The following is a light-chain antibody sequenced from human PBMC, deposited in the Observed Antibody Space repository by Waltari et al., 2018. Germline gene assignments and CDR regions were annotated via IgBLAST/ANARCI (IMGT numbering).Light chain of an antibody. V-gene: IGLV1-40*01. CDR2: RST. J-gene: IGLJ3*02. CDR3: QSFDTRLTGWV. Sequence: QSLLTQPPSVSGAPGQRVTISCTGSRSNIGATYDVHWYQHLPGTAPKLLISRSTNRPSGCPDRFSGSKAGTSASLASTGLQIEDEANYYCQSFDTRLTGWVFGGGTKLTVL. CDR1: RSNIGATYD.